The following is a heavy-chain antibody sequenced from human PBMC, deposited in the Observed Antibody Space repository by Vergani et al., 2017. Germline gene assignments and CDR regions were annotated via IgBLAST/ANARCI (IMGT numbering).Heavy chain of an antibody. V-gene: IGHV3-21*01. J-gene: IGHJ2*01. D-gene: IGHD6-13*01. CDR2: ISSSSSYI. CDR3: ASSPIAAAGTVWYFDL. Sequence: EVQLVEPGGGLVKPGGSLRLSCAASGFTFSSYSMNWVRQAPGKGLEWVSSISSSSSYIYYADSVKGRFTISRDNAKNSLYLQMNSLRAEDTAVYYCASSPIAAAGTVWYFDLWGRGTLVTVSS. CDR1: GFTFSSYS.